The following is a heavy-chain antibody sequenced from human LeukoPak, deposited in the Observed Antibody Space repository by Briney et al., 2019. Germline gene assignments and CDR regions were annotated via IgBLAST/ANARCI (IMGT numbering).Heavy chain of an antibody. J-gene: IGHJ4*02. CDR2: IFHSGST. D-gene: IGHD2-2*01. V-gene: IGHV4-4*02. CDR1: SDSIFTSNW. Sequence: SGTLSLTCTVSSDSIFTSNWWGWVRQPPGKGLEWIGQIFHSGSTSYSPSLKSRVTISMDKSKNQISLRLTSVTAADTAVYYCARSPTKRVPEDYRGQGTLVTVSS. CDR3: ARSPTKRVPEDY.